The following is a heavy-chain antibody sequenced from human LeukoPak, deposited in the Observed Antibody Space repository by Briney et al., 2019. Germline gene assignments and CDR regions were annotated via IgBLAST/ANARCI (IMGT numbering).Heavy chain of an antibody. CDR3: AKDRYLSSSFVGEYYFDY. CDR1: GFTFSSYD. D-gene: IGHD6-13*01. Sequence: GGSLRLSCEASGFTFSSYDMRWVRQAPGKGPEWVADVSGSGGTTSYADSVKGRFTISRDNSINTLYLQMNYLRAEDAAVYYRAKDRYLSSSFVGEYYFDYWGQGALVTVSP. CDR2: VSGSGGTT. V-gene: IGHV3-23*01. J-gene: IGHJ4*02.